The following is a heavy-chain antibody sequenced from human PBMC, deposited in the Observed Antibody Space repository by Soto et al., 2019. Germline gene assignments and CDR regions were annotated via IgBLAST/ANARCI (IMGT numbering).Heavy chain of an antibody. J-gene: IGHJ6*02. V-gene: IGHV4-59*01. CDR3: ARDGRATGTTRSYYYGMDV. CDR2: IYYSGST. D-gene: IGHD1-1*01. CDR1: GGSISSYY. Sequence: SETLSLTXTVSGGSISSYYWSWIRQPPGKGLEWIGYIYYSGSTNYNPSLKSRVTISVDTSKNQFSLKLSSVTAADTAVYYCARDGRATGTTRSYYYGMDVWGQGTAVTVSS.